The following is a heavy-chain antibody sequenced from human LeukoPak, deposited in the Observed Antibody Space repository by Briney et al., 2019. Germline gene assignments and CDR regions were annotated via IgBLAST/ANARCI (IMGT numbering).Heavy chain of an antibody. CDR3: ARDPPSREGYYFDY. J-gene: IGHJ4*02. V-gene: IGHV3-30*04. Sequence: GRSLRLSCAASGFTFSGYAMHWVRQAPGKGLEWVAVISYDGSNKYYADSVKGRFTISRDNSKNTLYLQMNSLRAEDTAVYYCARDPPSREGYYFDYWGQGTLVTVSS. CDR1: GFTFSGYA. CDR2: ISYDGSNK.